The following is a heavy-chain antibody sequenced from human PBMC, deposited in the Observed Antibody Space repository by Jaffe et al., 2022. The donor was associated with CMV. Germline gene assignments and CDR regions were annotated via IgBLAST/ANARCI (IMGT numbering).Heavy chain of an antibody. Sequence: QVQLQESGPGLVKPSGTLSLTCAVSGGSISSSNWWSWVRQPPGKGLEWIGEIYHSGSTNYNPSLKSRVTISVDKSKNQFSLKLSSVTAADTAVYYCARDRYRPYDSSGPDDAFDIWGQGTMVTVSS. CDR3: ARDRYRPYDSSGPDDAFDI. CDR1: GGSISSSNW. CDR2: IYHSGST. J-gene: IGHJ3*02. D-gene: IGHD3-22*01. V-gene: IGHV4-4*02.